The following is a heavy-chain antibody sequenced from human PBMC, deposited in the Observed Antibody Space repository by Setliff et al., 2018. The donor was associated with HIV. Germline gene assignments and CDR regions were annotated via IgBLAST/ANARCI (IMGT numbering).Heavy chain of an antibody. J-gene: IGHJ3*02. V-gene: IGHV1-18*01. D-gene: IGHD6-19*01. Sequence: ASVKVSCKASGYSFARYGLSWVRQAPGQGLEWMGWISGFNGNTKYAQSFQDRVAMTTETATSTAYMEMRSLRSDDTAVYFCARVPYRSAWFSGGHDAFDIWGLGTMVTVSS. CDR1: GYSFARYG. CDR3: ARVPYRSAWFSGGHDAFDI. CDR2: ISGFNGNT.